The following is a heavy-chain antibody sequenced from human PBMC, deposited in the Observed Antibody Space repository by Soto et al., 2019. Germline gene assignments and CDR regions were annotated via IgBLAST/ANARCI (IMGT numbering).Heavy chain of an antibody. CDR3: ASRRANYYYGMDV. CDR2: INPSGGST. J-gene: IGHJ6*02. CDR1: GYTFTSYY. V-gene: IGHV1-46*01. Sequence: ASVKVSCKASGYTFTSYYMNWVRQAPGQGLEWMGIINPSGGSTSYAQKFQGRVTMTRDTSTSTVYMELSSLRSEATAVYYCASRRANYYYGMDVWGQGTTVTVSS.